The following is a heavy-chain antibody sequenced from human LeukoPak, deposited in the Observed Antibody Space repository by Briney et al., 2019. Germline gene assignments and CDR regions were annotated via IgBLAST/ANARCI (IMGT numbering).Heavy chain of an antibody. Sequence: GGSLRLSCAASGFSLSAYGVHWVRQAPGKGLEWVAVIWYDGTSKDYADSVKGRFTISRDNSRNMMYLQMTSLRAEDTAVYYCVKEGLTFIRGGNGMDVWGQGTTVTVSS. CDR1: GFSLSAYG. CDR2: IWYDGTSK. D-gene: IGHD3-10*01. J-gene: IGHJ6*02. V-gene: IGHV3-33*06. CDR3: VKEGLTFIRGGNGMDV.